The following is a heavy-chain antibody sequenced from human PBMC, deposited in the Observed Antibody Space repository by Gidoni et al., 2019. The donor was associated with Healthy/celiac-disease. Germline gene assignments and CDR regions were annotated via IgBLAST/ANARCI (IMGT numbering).Heavy chain of an antibody. CDR1: GGSFSGYY. CDR2: INHSGST. CDR3: ARLVSSSWYSTLSYYYYGMDV. D-gene: IGHD6-13*01. V-gene: IGHV4-34*01. J-gene: IGHJ6*02. Sequence: QVQLQQLGAGLLKPSETLSLTCAVYGGSFSGYYWSWIRQPPGKGLEWIGEINHSGSTNYNPSLKSRVTISVDTSKNQFSLKLSSVTAADTAVYYCARLVSSSWYSTLSYYYYGMDVWGQGTTVTVSS.